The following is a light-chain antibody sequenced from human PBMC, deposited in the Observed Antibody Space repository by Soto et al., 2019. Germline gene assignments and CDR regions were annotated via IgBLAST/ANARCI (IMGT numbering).Light chain of an antibody. CDR1: QSVSSY. CDR2: DTS. V-gene: IGKV3-11*01. J-gene: IGKJ4*01. CDR3: QQRSDWPLT. Sequence: EIVLTQSPATLSVSAGDRATLSCRASQSVSSYLLWYQQKPGQTPRLLIYDTSNRATGIPARFSGSGSGTDFTLTISSLEPEDFAVYYCQQRSDWPLTFGGGTKVDIK.